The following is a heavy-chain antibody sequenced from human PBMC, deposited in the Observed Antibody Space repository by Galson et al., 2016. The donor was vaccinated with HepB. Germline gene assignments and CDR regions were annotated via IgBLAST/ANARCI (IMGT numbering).Heavy chain of an antibody. D-gene: IGHD3-22*01. CDR1: GFSFGSYR. J-gene: IGHJ4*02. CDR3: TRDGTLRPLGY. Sequence: SLRLSCAGSGFSFGSYRMSWVRQSPGKGLEWVANIKPDGSEKYYVDSVEGRFTISRDNAKNSLYLQMNSLRAEDTTLYYCTRDGTLRPLGYWGQGTLVTVSS. V-gene: IGHV3-7*03. CDR2: IKPDGSEK.